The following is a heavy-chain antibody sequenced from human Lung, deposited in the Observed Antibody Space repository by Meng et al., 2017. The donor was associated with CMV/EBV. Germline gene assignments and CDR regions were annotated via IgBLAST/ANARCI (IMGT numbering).Heavy chain of an antibody. J-gene: IGHJ4*02. V-gene: IGHV3-7*01. CDR1: GFTFSSHW. CDR3: ACNSWDC. CDR2: IKADGSEK. Sequence: GESLKISCAASGFTFSSHWMCWVRQAPGKGLEWVANIKADGSEKYYVDSVKGRFTVSRDNTKNSLYLQMNSLIAEDTVVYYCACNSWDCWGQGTLVSVSS. D-gene: IGHD5-24*01.